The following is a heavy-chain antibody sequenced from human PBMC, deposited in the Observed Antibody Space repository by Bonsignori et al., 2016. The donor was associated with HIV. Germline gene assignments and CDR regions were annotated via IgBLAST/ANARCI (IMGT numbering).Heavy chain of an antibody. CDR3: ATDRGWFGVDY. CDR2: VDPEDGET. Sequence: WVRQAPGQGLEWMGLVDPEDGETIYAEKFQGRVTITADTSTDTAYMELSSLRSEDTAVYYCATDRGWFGVDYWGQGTLVTVSS. V-gene: IGHV1-69-2*01. J-gene: IGHJ4*02. D-gene: IGHD3-10*01.